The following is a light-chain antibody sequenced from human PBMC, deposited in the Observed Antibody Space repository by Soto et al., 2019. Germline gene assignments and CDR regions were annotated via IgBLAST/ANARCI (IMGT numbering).Light chain of an antibody. V-gene: IGKV2-30*02. CDR1: RSLVHSDGNIY. Sequence: DVVLTHSPLSLSVTLVHPASISFVSSRSLVHSDGNIYLIWFQQRPGQSPRRLIYKVSNRDSGVPDRFSGSGSGTDFALKISRVEAEDVGVYYCMKGTHWPTNFGQGTRLEIK. CDR2: KVS. J-gene: IGKJ5*01. CDR3: MKGTHWPTN.